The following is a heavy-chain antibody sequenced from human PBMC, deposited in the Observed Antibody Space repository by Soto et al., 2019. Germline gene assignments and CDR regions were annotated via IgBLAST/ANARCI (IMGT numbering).Heavy chain of an antibody. Sequence: PXDSLTISCEGSGYTFANHWIGLVRQMRGKGLEWMGIIYPGDSDTTYSPSFQGQVTISADKSISTAYLQWSSLRSSDTAMYYCARSFDSAILDAFDIWGQGAMVTVSS. CDR1: GYTFANHW. J-gene: IGHJ3*02. D-gene: IGHD2-21*01. CDR3: ARSFDSAILDAFDI. V-gene: IGHV5-51*01. CDR2: IYPGDSDT.